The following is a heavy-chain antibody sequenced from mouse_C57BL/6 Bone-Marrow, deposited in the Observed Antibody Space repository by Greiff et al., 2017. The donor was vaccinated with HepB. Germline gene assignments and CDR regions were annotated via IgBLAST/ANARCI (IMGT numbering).Heavy chain of an antibody. V-gene: IGHV1-81*01. D-gene: IGHD1-1*01. CDR2: IYPRSGNT. J-gene: IGHJ2*01. CDR1: GYTFTSYG. Sequence: VKLMESGAELARPGASVKLSCKASGYTFTSYGISWVKQSTGQGLEWIGEIYPRSGNTYYNEKFKGKATLTADKSSSTAYMELRSLTSEDSAVYFCAREGEDIITTVVVFDYWGQGTTLTVSS. CDR3: AREGEDIITTVVVFDY.